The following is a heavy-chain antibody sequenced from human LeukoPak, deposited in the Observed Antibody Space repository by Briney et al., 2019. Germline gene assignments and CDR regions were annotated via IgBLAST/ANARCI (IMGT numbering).Heavy chain of an antibody. Sequence: SVKVPCKASGGTFSSYAISWVRQAPGQGLEWMGGIIPIFGTANYAQKFQGGVTITADESTSTAYMELSSLRSEDTAVYYCARLPGYGDSRGRVDYWGQGTLVTVSS. CDR1: GGTFSSYA. V-gene: IGHV1-69*01. CDR2: IIPIFGTA. J-gene: IGHJ4*02. D-gene: IGHD4-17*01. CDR3: ARLPGYGDSRGRVDY.